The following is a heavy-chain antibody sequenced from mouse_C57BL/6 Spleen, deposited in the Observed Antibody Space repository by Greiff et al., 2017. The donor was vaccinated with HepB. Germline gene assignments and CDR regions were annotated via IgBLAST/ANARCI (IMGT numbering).Heavy chain of an antibody. CDR3: ARGWITTVVATDY. Sequence: QVQLQQSGAELMKPGASVKLSCKATGYTFTGYWIEWVKQRPGHGLEWIGEILPGSGCTNYNEKFKGKATFTADTSSNTAYMQLSSLTTEDSAIYYCARGWITTVVATDYWGQGTTLTVSS. D-gene: IGHD1-1*01. CDR2: ILPGSGCT. CDR1: GYTFTGYW. V-gene: IGHV1-9*01. J-gene: IGHJ2*01.